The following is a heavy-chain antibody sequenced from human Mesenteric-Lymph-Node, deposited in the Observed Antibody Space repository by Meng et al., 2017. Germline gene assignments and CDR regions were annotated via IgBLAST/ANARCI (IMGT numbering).Heavy chain of an antibody. J-gene: IGHJ2*01. Sequence: GIALLHPSETPTPTRALMGGSLSGAYWNWFRQPPGKGLELIGHIYYSGGTSYNPSLKSRVTIAVDTSNNQFSLKLSSVTAADTAVYYCARVGWRQWSFDLWGRGTLVTVSS. CDR1: GGSLSGAY. CDR2: IYYSGGT. CDR3: ARVGWRQWSFDL. D-gene: IGHD5-18*01. V-gene: IGHV4-30-4*08.